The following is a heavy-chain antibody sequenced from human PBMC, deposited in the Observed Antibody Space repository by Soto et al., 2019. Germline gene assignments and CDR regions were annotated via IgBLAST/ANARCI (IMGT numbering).Heavy chain of an antibody. CDR3: ARGYYDILTGYYENWFDP. V-gene: IGHV4-61*01. CDR1: GGSVSSGSYY. Sequence: SETLSLTCTVSGGSVSSGSYYWSWIRQPPGKGLEWIGYIYYSGSTNYNPSLKSRVTISVDTSKNQFSLKLSSVTAADTAVYYCARGYYDILTGYYENWFDPWGQGTLVTVSS. J-gene: IGHJ5*02. CDR2: IYYSGST. D-gene: IGHD3-9*01.